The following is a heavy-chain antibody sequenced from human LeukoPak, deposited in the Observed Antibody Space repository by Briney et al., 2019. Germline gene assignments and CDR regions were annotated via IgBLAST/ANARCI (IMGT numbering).Heavy chain of an antibody. Sequence: GGSLRLSCVASGFSFNNYAMNWVRQAPGKGLEWVSLIIGSSGTTFYADSVKGRFTISRDKSKSTLYLQMNSLRAEDTAVYYCARGYSSGYFDYWGQGTLVTVSS. CDR2: IIGSSGTT. D-gene: IGHD3-22*01. V-gene: IGHV3-23*01. CDR1: GFSFNNYA. J-gene: IGHJ4*02. CDR3: ARGYSSGYFDY.